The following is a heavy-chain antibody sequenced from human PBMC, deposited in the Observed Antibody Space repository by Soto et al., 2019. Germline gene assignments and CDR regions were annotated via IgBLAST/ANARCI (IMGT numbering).Heavy chain of an antibody. D-gene: IGHD1-1*01. V-gene: IGHV1-69*13. CDR1: GGTFSSYA. CDR2: IIPIFGTA. J-gene: IGHJ5*02. Sequence: SVKVSCKASGGTFSSYAISWVRQAPGQGLEWMGGIIPIFGTANYAQKFQGRVTITADESTSTAYMELSSLRSEDTAVYYCVRVARTYGPDKPWGRGTLVTVSS. CDR3: VRVARTYGPDKP.